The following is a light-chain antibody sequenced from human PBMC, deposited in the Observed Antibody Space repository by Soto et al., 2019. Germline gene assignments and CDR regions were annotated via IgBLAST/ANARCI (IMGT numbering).Light chain of an antibody. J-gene: IGKJ3*01. CDR3: QQYGSSPFT. CDR1: RSVSGSY. V-gene: IGKV3-20*01. Sequence: IVLTQSPGTLSLSPGEGATLSCRASRSVSGSYLAWYQQKPGQAPRLLIYGASSRATGIPDRFSGSGSGTDFTLTISRLEPEDFAVYYCQQYGSSPFTFGPGTKVDIK. CDR2: GAS.